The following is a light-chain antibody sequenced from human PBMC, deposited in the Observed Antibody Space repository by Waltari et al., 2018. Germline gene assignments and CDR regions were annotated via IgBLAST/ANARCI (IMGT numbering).Light chain of an antibody. CDR1: LPHIGNKY. J-gene: IGLJ7*01. CDR2: ENT. V-gene: IGLV1-51*02. Sequence: QSVLTQPPSVSAAPGQRGPISCPGGLPHIGNKYVSRYRQFPGTAPKLIIYENTERPSGIPGRFAGSKSGTSATLDITGLQAGDEADYYCGTWDSSLSGAVFGGGTHLTVL. CDR3: GTWDSSLSGAV.